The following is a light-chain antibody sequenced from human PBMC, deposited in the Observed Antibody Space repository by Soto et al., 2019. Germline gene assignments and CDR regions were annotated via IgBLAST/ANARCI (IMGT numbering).Light chain of an antibody. V-gene: IGKV1-39*01. CDR3: QRSYSTLPYT. J-gene: IGKJ2*01. CDR2: AAS. CDR1: QSISSY. Sequence: DIQMTQSPSSLSASVGDRVTITCRASQSISSYLNWYQQKPGKAPKLLIYAASSLQSGGPSRFSGSGSGTDFTLTIGSLQPEDFATYYCQRSYSTLPYTFGQGTKLEIK.